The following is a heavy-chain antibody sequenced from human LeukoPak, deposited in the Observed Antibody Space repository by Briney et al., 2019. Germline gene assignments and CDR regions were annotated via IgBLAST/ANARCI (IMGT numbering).Heavy chain of an antibody. J-gene: IGHJ5*02. CDR3: ARGRRDYVWGSYRYMHEFFDL. D-gene: IGHD3-16*02. CDR1: GGSFSGYY. Sequence: SETLSLTCAVYGGSFSGYYWSWIRQPPGKGLEWIGEINHSGSTNYNPSLKSRVTISVDTSKNQFSLKLSSVTAADTAVYYCARGRRDYVWGSYRYMHEFFDLWGQGTLVTVPS. CDR2: INHSGST. V-gene: IGHV4-34*01.